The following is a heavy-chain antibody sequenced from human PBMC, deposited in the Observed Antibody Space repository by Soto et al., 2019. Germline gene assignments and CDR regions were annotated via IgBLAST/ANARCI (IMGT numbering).Heavy chain of an antibody. V-gene: IGHV5-51*01. CDR1: GYSFASYR. Sequence: GESLKISCKGSGYSFASYRIGWVRQMPGKGLEWMGIIYPTNSDTRYSPSFQGQVTISADKSINTAYLQWSSLKASDTAVYYCARLPYNWNYPDYYYYGMDVWGQGTSVTVSS. D-gene: IGHD1-7*01. CDR2: IYPTNSDT. CDR3: ARLPYNWNYPDYYYYGMDV. J-gene: IGHJ6*02.